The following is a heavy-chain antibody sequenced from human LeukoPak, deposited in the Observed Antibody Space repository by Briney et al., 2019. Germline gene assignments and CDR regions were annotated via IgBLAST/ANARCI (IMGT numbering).Heavy chain of an antibody. CDR1: GFTFDDYA. CDR3: AKDIGYSYGLGAFDY. V-gene: IGHV3-9*03. D-gene: IGHD5-18*01. Sequence: PGGSLRLSCAASGFTFDDYAMHWVRQAPGKGLEWVSGISWNSDSIGYADSVKGRFTISRDNAKNSLYLQMNSLRAEDMALYYCAKDIGYSYGLGAFDYWGQGTLVTVSS. CDR2: ISWNSDSI. J-gene: IGHJ4*02.